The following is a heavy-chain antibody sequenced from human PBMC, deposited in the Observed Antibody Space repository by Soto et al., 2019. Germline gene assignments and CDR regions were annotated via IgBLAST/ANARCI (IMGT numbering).Heavy chain of an antibody. D-gene: IGHD3-10*01. V-gene: IGHV4-34*01. CDR3: ATRFYSSGVLFDY. CDR2: INHSGST. Sequence: PSEPLSPTCAVYGGSFSGYYWSWIRQPPGKGLEWIGEINHSGSTNYNPSLKSRITISVDTSKNQFSLKLSSVTAADTAIYYCATRFYSSGVLFDYWGPGTQVT. J-gene: IGHJ4*02. CDR1: GGSFSGYY.